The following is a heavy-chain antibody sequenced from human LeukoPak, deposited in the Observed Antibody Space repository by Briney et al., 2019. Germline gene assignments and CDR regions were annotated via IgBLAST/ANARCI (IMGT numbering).Heavy chain of an antibody. D-gene: IGHD1-26*01. J-gene: IGHJ5*02. CDR3: ARSRAFNSGAFDP. CDR2: IYNGVNT. Sequence: SETLSLTCTVSGASVSSASYWSWIRQPPEKGVEWIAHIYNGVNTNYNPSLKSRVTISVDTSKNQFSLRLNSVTAADTAVYYCARSRAFNSGAFDPWGQGSLVTVSS. CDR1: GASVSSASY. V-gene: IGHV4-61*01.